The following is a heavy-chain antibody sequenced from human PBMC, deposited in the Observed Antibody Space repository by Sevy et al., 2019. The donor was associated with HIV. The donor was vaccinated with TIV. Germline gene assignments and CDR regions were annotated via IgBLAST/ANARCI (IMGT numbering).Heavy chain of an antibody. V-gene: IGHV3-23*01. J-gene: IGHJ4*02. D-gene: IGHD2-15*01. CDR1: GFTFSRYA. Sequence: GGSLRLSCVVSGFTFSRYAMNWVRQAPGQGLEWVAGISDGGTVTYYAESVKGRFTMSRDTSKNTVYVEMNSLRVEDTAVYYCAKEAKEYCSGGSCYGSTFDYWGQGTLVTVSS. CDR2: ISDGGTVT. CDR3: AKEAKEYCSGGSCYGSTFDY.